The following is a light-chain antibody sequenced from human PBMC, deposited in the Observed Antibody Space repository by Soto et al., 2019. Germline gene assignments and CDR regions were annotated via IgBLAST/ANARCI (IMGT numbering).Light chain of an antibody. Sequence: GLSHPAVALSLNPGERATLSCRASQSLRSSLAWYQQNPGQAPRLLIYDASTRATGIPARFSGSGSGIDFTLTISVLQSEDVVVYCCQQYNNWPKTFGQGTKVDI. CDR3: QQYNNWPKT. V-gene: IGKV3-15*01. CDR1: QSLRSS. CDR2: DAS. J-gene: IGKJ1*01.